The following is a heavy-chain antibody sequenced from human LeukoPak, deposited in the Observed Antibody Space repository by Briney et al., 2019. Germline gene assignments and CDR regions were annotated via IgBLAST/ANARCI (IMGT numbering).Heavy chain of an antibody. Sequence: SQTLSLTCTVSGGSITSGNYYWSWIRQPAGKGLEWIGRSYASGNTNYNPSLKSRVTISLDTSKNQFSLRLRSVTAADTAVYYCVIRIRGLKTEDSWGQGTLVTVSS. V-gene: IGHV4-61*02. CDR2: SYASGNT. J-gene: IGHJ5*01. CDR1: GGSITSGNYY. D-gene: IGHD3-10*01. CDR3: VIRIRGLKTEDS.